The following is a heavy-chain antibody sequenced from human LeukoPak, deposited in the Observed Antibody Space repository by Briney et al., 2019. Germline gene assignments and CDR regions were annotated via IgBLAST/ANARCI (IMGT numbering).Heavy chain of an antibody. CDR2: IYPGYSET. CDR3: ARRGYGYKSWVDF. V-gene: IGHV5-51*01. J-gene: IGHJ4*02. CDR1: GYSISSHW. Sequence: KPGASMLFSSTGSGYSISSHWIGGVRQMPGKRLGWSAIIYPGYSETRYSPSFQGQVTISADKSISTAYLQWSSLKASDTAMYYCARRGYGYKSWVDFWGQGTLVTVSS. D-gene: IGHD5-12*01.